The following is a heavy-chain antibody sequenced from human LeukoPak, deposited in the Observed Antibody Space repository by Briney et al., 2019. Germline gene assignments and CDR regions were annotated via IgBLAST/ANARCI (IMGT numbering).Heavy chain of an antibody. CDR3: ARADLYYYGMDV. J-gene: IGHJ6*04. CDR2: INPNSGGT. Sequence: ASVKVSCKASGGTFSRYDVSWVRQAPGQGLEWMGWINPNSGGTNYAQKFQGWVTMTRDTSISTAYMELSRLRSDDTAVYYCARADLYYYGMDVWGKGTTVTVSS. CDR1: GGTFSRYD. V-gene: IGHV1-2*04.